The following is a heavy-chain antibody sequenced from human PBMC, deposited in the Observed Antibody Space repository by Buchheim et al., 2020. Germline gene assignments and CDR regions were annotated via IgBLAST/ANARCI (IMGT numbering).Heavy chain of an antibody. V-gene: IGHV3-74*01. CDR1: GYTFSSYW. D-gene: IGHD3-3*01. CDR3: ARDRRHVYYDFWSAPYLGY. Sequence: EVQLVESGGGLVQPGGSLRLSCAASGYTFSSYWMHWVRQAPGKGLVWVSRINSDGSGTSYADSVKGRFTISRDNAKNTLYLQMNSLRAEDTAVYYCARDRRHVYYDFWSAPYLGYWGQGTL. CDR2: INSDGSGT. J-gene: IGHJ4*02.